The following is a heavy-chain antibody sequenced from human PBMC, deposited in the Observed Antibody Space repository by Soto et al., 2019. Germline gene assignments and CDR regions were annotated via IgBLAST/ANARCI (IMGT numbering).Heavy chain of an antibody. D-gene: IGHD3-3*01. CDR2: INHSGST. V-gene: IGHV4-34*01. CDR3: AGEHYDFWSGYFH. J-gene: IGHJ4*02. CDR1: GGSFSGYY. Sequence: PSETLSLTCAVYGGSFSGYYWSWIRQPPGKGLEWIGEINHSGSTNYNPSLKSRVTISVDTSKNQFSLKLSSVTAADTAVYYCAGEHYDFWSGYFHWGQGTLVTVSS.